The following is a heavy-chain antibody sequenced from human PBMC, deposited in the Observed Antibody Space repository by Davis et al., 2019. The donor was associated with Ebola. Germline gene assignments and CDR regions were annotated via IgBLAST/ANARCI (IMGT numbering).Heavy chain of an antibody. J-gene: IGHJ4*02. CDR2: FNPNSGGT. D-gene: IGHD6-13*01. Sequence: ASVKVSCKASGYTFTGYYMHWVRQAPGQGLEWMGWFNPNSGGTNYAQKFQGWVTMTRDTSISTVYMELSSLRSEDTAVYYCARSGIAAAAYYFDYWGQGTLVTVSS. CDR1: GYTFTGYY. V-gene: IGHV1-2*04. CDR3: ARSGIAAAAYYFDY.